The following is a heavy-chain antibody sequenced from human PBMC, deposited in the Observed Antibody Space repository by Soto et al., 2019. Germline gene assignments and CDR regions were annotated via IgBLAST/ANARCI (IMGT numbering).Heavy chain of an antibody. CDR1: GFTFSSYG. D-gene: IGHD6-6*01. CDR2: IWYDGSNK. Sequence: GGSLRLSCAASGFTFSSYGMHWVRQAPGKGLEWVAVIWYDGSNKYYADSVKGRFTISRDNSKNTLYLQMNSLRAEDTAVYYCARVVVEGPSGDYFDYWGQGTLVTVSS. CDR3: ARVVVEGPSGDYFDY. J-gene: IGHJ4*02. V-gene: IGHV3-33*01.